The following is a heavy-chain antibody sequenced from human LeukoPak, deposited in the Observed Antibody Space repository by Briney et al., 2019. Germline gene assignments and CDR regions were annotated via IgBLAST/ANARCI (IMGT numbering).Heavy chain of an antibody. CDR1: GFTFSSYA. CDR2: VSGSGGST. CDR3: IVFGDSNH. Sequence: PGGSLRLSCAASGFTFSSYAMGWVRQAPGKGLEWVSSVSGSGGSTFYADSVKGRFTISRGNSKNTLYLQINSLRVEDTAVYYCIVFGDSNHWGQGTLVTVSS. J-gene: IGHJ5*02. D-gene: IGHD4-17*01. V-gene: IGHV3-23*01.